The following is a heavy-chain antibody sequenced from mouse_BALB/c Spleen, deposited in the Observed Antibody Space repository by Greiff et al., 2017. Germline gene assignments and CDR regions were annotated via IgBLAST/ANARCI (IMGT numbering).Heavy chain of an antibody. CDR3: ARGYYGSSYEDWYFDV. V-gene: IGHV14-4*02. CDR2: IDPENGDT. D-gene: IGHD1-1*01. CDR1: GFNIKDYY. Sequence: EVQLQQSGAELVRSGASVKLSCTASGFNIKDYYMHWVKQRPEQGLEWIGWIDPENGDTEYAPKFQGKATMTADTSSNTAYMQLSSLTSEDSAVYFCARGYYGSSYEDWYFDVWGAGTTVTVSS. J-gene: IGHJ1*01.